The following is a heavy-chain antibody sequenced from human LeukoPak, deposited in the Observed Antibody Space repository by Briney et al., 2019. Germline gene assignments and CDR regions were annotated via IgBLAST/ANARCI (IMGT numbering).Heavy chain of an antibody. CDR3: ATYLRGDWFDP. CDR1: GGTFISYA. V-gene: IGHV1-69*13. J-gene: IGHJ5*02. Sequence: GASVKVSCKASGGTFISYAISWVRQAPGQGLEWMGGIIPIFGTANYAQKFQGRVTITADESTSTAYMELSSLRSEDTAVYYCATYLRGDWFDPWGQGTLVTVSS. CDR2: IIPIFGTA. D-gene: IGHD4-17*01.